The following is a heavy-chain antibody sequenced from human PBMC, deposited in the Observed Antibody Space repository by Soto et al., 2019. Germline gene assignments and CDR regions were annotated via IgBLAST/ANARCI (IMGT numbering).Heavy chain of an antibody. D-gene: IGHD6-13*01. V-gene: IGHV1-18*04. CDR1: GYTCTRYG. CDR3: ARVVAAAGKDAFDI. Sequence: ASVKVSFKASGYTCTRYGISWVRQAPGQGLEWMGWISAYNGNTNYAQKLQGRVTMTTDTSTSTAYMELRSLRSDDTAVYYCARVVAAAGKDAFDIWGQGKMVTVS. CDR2: ISAYNGNT. J-gene: IGHJ3*02.